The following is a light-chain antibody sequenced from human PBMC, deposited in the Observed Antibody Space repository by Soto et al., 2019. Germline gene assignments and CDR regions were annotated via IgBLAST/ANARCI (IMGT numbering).Light chain of an antibody. CDR1: QSINRSY. CDR3: QQYGNSPRT. CDR2: GAS. Sequence: ILLTQSPCTLSLSPGERATLSCRASQSINRSYLAWYQQKPGQAPRLLIYGASSRATGIPDRLSGSGSGTDFTLTISRLEPEDFAVYYCQQYGNSPRTFGQGTKVDIK. V-gene: IGKV3-20*01. J-gene: IGKJ1*01.